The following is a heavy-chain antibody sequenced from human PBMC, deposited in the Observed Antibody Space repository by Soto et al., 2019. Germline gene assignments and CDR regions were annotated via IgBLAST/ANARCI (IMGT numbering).Heavy chain of an antibody. D-gene: IGHD3-10*01. J-gene: IGHJ6*02. CDR1: GFTFSSYA. CDR3: GTSCRAGEDYGMDV. Sequence: GGSLRLSXAASGFTFSSYAMSWVRQAPGKGLEWVSAISGSGSSTYYADSVKGRFTISRDNSKNTLYLQMNSLRAEDTAVYYCGTSCRAGEDYGMDVWGQGTTVTVSS. CDR2: ISGSGSST. V-gene: IGHV3-23*01.